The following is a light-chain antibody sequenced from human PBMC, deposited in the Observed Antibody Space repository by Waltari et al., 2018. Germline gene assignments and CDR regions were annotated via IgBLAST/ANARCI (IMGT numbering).Light chain of an antibody. CDR1: STNVGGYNL. V-gene: IGLV2-23*02. J-gene: IGLJ1*01. Sequence: QSALTQPASVSGSPGQAITISCTGTSTNVGGYNLVSWYRQYPGKAPELMIFGVSARPSGISNRLSGSKSGNTATLTISGLQAEDEADYYCLSYSGRSDYVFGTGT. CDR3: LSYSGRSDYV. CDR2: GVS.